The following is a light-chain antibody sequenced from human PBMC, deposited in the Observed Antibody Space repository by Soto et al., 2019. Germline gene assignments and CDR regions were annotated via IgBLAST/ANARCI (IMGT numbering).Light chain of an antibody. Sequence: EIVLTQSPGTLSLSPGERATLSCRASQSVSSSYLAWYQQKPGQAPRLLIYGASSRATVIPDRFSGSGSGTDFTLTISSLEPEDFAVYYCQQRSNWPPITFGQGTRLEI. J-gene: IGKJ5*01. CDR3: QQRSNWPPIT. CDR2: GAS. CDR1: QSVSSSY. V-gene: IGKV3D-20*02.